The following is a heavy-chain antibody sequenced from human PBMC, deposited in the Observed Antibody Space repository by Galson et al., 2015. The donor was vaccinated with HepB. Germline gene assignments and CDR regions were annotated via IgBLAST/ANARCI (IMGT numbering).Heavy chain of an antibody. CDR3: AKQGMNFGDSVIDY. V-gene: IGHV3-23*01. Sequence: SLRLSCAASGFIFGSYAMSWVRQAPGKGLEWVSVISDSGSSTYYADSVKGRFTISRDNSKKTLYLQMNSLRAEDTAVYYCAKQGMNFGDSVIDYWGQGTLVTVSS. D-gene: IGHD4-17*01. CDR1: GFIFGSYA. CDR2: ISDSGSST. J-gene: IGHJ4*02.